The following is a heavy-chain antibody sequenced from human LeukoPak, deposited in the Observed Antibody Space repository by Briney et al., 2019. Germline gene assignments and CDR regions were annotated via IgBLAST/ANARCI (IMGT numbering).Heavy chain of an antibody. CDR2: IYYSGNT. CDR1: GGSISSSPYH. J-gene: IGHJ6*03. Sequence: SETLSLTCTVSGGSISSSPYHWGWIRQPPGKGLEWIGSIYYSGNTYYNPSLNSRVTISVDTSKNQFSLKLSSVTAADTAVYYCACITMAPDYYYYMDVWGKGTTVTISS. D-gene: IGHD3-10*01. CDR3: ACITMAPDYYYYMDV. V-gene: IGHV4-39*01.